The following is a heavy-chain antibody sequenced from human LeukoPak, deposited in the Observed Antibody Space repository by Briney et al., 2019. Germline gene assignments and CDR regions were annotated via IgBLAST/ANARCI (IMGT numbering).Heavy chain of an antibody. V-gene: IGHV4-61*02. Sequence: SETLSLTCTVSGGSISSGSYYWSWIRQPAGKGLEWIGRIYTSGSTNYNPSLKSRVTISVDTSKNQFSLKLSSVTAADTAVYYCARVPSIWFGEFDAFDIWGQGTMVTVSS. CDR1: GGSISSGSYY. CDR2: IYTSGST. D-gene: IGHD3-10*01. J-gene: IGHJ3*02. CDR3: ARVPSIWFGEFDAFDI.